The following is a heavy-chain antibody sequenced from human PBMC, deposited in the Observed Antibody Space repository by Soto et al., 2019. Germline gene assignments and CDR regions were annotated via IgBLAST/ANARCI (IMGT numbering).Heavy chain of an antibody. D-gene: IGHD6-13*01. Sequence: PSETLSLTCAVYGGSFSGYYWSWIRQPPGKGLEWIGEINHSGSTNYNPSLKSRVTISVDTSKNQFSLKLSSVTAADTAVYYCARGRRRWSSSWYIPSEDTTPFGLFDPWGQGSLVTVSS. CDR3: ARGRRRWSSSWYIPSEDTTPFGLFDP. CDR2: INHSGST. V-gene: IGHV4-34*01. CDR1: GGSFSGYY. J-gene: IGHJ5*02.